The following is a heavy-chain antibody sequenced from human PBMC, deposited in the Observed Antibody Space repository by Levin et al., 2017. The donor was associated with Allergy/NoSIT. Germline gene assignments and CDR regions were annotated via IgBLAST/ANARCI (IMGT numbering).Heavy chain of an antibody. J-gene: IGHJ3*02. CDR3: TTDRMTTVTTFEKDAFDI. CDR2: IKSKTDGGTT. V-gene: IGHV3-15*01. D-gene: IGHD4-17*01. Sequence: SGGSLRLSCAASGFTFSNAWMSWVRQAPGKGLEWVGRIKSKTDGGTTDYAAPVKGRFTISRDDSKNTLYLQMNSLKTEDTAVYYCTTDRMTTVTTFEKDAFDIWGQGTMVTVSS. CDR1: GFTFSNAW.